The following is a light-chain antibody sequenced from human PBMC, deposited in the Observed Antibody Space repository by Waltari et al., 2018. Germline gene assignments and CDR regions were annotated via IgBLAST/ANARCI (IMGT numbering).Light chain of an antibody. V-gene: IGKV4-1*01. CDR3: QQYYSTPCT. J-gene: IGKJ2*02. CDR2: WAS. CDR1: QSVLYRSNHKNY. Sequence: DIVMTQSPDSLAVSLGERATINCKPSQSVLYRSNHKNYLAWYQQKPGQPPKLLIYWASTRESGVPDRFSGSGSGTDFTLTISSLQTEDVAVYYCQQYYSTPCTFGQGTKLEIK.